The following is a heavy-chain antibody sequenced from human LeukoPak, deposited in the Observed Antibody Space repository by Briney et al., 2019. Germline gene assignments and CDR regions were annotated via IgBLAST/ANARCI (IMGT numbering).Heavy chain of an antibody. CDR1: GFTFSSYW. J-gene: IGHJ4*02. Sequence: GGSLRLSCAASGFTFSSYWMHWVRQAPGKGLVWVSRINSDGSSTSYADSVKGRFTISRDNAKNTLYLQMNTLRAEDTAVYYCARGYCASTSCPKAYHFDYWGQGTLVSVSS. D-gene: IGHD2-2*01. CDR2: INSDGSST. V-gene: IGHV3-74*01. CDR3: ARGYCASTSCPKAYHFDY.